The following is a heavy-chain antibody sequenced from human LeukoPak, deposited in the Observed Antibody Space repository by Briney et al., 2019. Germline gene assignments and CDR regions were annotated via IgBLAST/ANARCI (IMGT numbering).Heavy chain of an antibody. CDR1: GGSISSSSYY. CDR3: ARKGRDAFDI. V-gene: IGHV4-39*01. CDR2: IYYSGST. J-gene: IGHJ3*02. Sequence: SETLSLTCTVSGGSISSSSYYWGWIRQPPGKGLECIGSIYYSGSTYYNPSLKSRVTISVDTSKNQFSLKLSSVTAADTAVYYCARKGRDAFDIWGQGTMVTVSS.